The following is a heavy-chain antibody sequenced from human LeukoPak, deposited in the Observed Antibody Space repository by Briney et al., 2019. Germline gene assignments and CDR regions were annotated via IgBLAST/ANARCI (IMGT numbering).Heavy chain of an antibody. V-gene: IGHV1-69*04. CDR3: AIYSPPFDY. CDR1: GGTFSSYA. D-gene: IGHD2-15*01. CDR2: IIPIRGIA. Sequence: GASVKVSCKASGGTFSSYAISWVGQAPGQGLEWMGRIIPIRGIANYAQKFQGRVTITADNSTSTAYMELSSLRSEDTAVYYCAIYSPPFDYWGQGTLVTVSS. J-gene: IGHJ4*02.